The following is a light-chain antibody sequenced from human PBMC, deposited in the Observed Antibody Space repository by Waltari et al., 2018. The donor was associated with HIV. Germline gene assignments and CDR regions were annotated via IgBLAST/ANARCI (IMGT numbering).Light chain of an antibody. V-gene: IGLV1-51*01. CDR1: SSNIGNNY. Sequence: QSVLTQPPSVSAAPGQHVAISCPGTSSNIGNNYVAWYQQLPGAAPKLLFFDHTKRPSVSPDRFFAAKSGTSVTLGITGLQTGDEAHYYCATGDSRLQTVVFGGGTKVTVL. CDR2: DHT. CDR3: ATGDSRLQTVV. J-gene: IGLJ2*01.